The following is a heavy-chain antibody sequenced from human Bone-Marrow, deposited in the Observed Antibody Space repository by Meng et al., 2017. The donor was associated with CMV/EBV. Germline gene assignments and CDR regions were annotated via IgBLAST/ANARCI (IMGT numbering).Heavy chain of an antibody. V-gene: IGHV3-23*03. J-gene: IGHJ4*02. CDR2: IYSGGSST. Sequence: GESLKISCTASGFTFGDYAMSWVRQAPGKGLEWVSVIYSGGSSTYYADSVKGRFTISRDNSKNTLYLQMNSLRAEDTAVYYCAKGGGGHSSGWYGALDYWGQGTLVTVSS. D-gene: IGHD6-19*01. CDR3: AKGGGGHSSGWYGALDY. CDR1: GFTFGDYA.